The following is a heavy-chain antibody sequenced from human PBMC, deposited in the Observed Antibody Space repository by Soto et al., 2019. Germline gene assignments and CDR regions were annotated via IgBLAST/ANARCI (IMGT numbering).Heavy chain of an antibody. V-gene: IGHV3-74*01. CDR2: INSDGSST. D-gene: IGHD2-21*02. Sequence: EVQLVESGGGLVQPGGSLRLSCAASGFTFSSYWMHWVRQAPGKGLVWVSRINSDGSSTSYADSVKGRFTISRDNDKNTLYLQMNSLRAEDTAVYYCARSNCGGDCYPGPNWFDPWGQGTLVTVSS. CDR1: GFTFSSYW. CDR3: ARSNCGGDCYPGPNWFDP. J-gene: IGHJ5*02.